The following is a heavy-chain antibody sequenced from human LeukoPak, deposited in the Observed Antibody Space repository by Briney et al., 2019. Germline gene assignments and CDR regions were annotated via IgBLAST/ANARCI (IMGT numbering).Heavy chain of an antibody. Sequence: GGSLRLSCAVSGFPFSRFYMSWIRQAPGKGLEWISYIGLSGSPLDYADSVKGRFTISRDNAKNSLYLDMNSLRAEDTAVYYCARKAFSSGSFSSWGQGTLVTVSS. CDR2: IGLSGSPL. V-gene: IGHV3-11*04. CDR3: ARKAFSSGSFSS. CDR1: GFPFSRFY. D-gene: IGHD3-22*01. J-gene: IGHJ5*02.